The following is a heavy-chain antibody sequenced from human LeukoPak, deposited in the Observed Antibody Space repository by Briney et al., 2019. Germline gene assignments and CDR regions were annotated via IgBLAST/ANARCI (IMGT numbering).Heavy chain of an antibody. CDR2: VSGSGHST. CDR3: ARGLLITMVRGVPWYFDY. J-gene: IGHJ4*02. Sequence: PGGSLRLSCAASGFTFSIYAMSWVRQPPGKGLEWVSTVSGSGHSTFYADSVKGRFTISRDNSKNTLYLQMNSLRAEDTALYYCARGLLITMVRGVPWYFDYWGQGTLVTVSS. V-gene: IGHV3-23*01. CDR1: GFTFSIYA. D-gene: IGHD3-10*01.